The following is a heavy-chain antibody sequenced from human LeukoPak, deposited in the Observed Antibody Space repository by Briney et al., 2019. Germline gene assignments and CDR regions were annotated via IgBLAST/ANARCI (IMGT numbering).Heavy chain of an antibody. CDR2: ISSSSIYI. D-gene: IGHD3-10*01. J-gene: IGHJ4*02. V-gene: IGHV3-21*04. Sequence: GGSLRLSCAASGFTFSNYRMNWVRQAPGKGLEWVSSISSSSIYIYYADSVKGRFTISRDNAKNSLYLQMNSLRAEDTAVYYCARGNYGSGSYYNVRPLDYWGQGTLVTVSS. CDR1: GFTFSNYR. CDR3: ARGNYGSGSYYNVRPLDY.